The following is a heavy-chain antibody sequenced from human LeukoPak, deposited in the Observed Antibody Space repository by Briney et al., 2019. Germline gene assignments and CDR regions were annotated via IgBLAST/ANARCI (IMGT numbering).Heavy chain of an antibody. Sequence: PGMSLRLSCAASGFTFSSYPMHWVRQAPGKGLEWVAVISYDGSNKYYADSVKGRLTISRDNSKNTLYLQMNSLRAEDTAVYYCAKEEGYSSSFDYWGQGTLVTVSS. V-gene: IGHV3-30*04. J-gene: IGHJ4*02. CDR2: ISYDGSNK. CDR3: AKEEGYSSSFDY. D-gene: IGHD6-6*01. CDR1: GFTFSSYP.